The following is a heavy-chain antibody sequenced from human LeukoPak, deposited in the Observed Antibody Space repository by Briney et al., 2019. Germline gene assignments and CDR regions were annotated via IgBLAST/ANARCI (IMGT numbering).Heavy chain of an antibody. CDR1: GFTFSSYA. CDR2: ISGSGGST. CDR3: AKDHYYGSGIMNDY. J-gene: IGHJ4*02. D-gene: IGHD3-10*01. Sequence: PGGSLRLSCAASGFTFSSYAMSWVRQAPGKGLEWVSAISGSGGSTYYADSVKGRFTISRDNSKNTLYLQMNSLRAEDTAVYYCAKDHYYGSGIMNDYWGQGTLVTVSS. V-gene: IGHV3-23*01.